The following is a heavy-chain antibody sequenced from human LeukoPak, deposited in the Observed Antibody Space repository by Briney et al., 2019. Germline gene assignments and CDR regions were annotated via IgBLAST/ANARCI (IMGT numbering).Heavy chain of an antibody. V-gene: IGHV1-18*01. CDR3: ARVGYYYDSSEAFDI. CDR2: ISAYNGNT. D-gene: IGHD3-22*01. CDR1: GYTFTSYG. Sequence: ASVKVSCKASGYTFTSYGISWVRQAPGQGLEWMGWISAYNGNTNYAQKLQGRVTMTTDTSTSTAYMELRSLRSDDTAVYYCARVGYYYDSSEAFDIWGQGTMVTVSS. J-gene: IGHJ3*02.